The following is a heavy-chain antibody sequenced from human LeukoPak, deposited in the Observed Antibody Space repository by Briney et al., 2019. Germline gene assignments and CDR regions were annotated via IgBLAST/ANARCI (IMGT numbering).Heavy chain of an antibody. J-gene: IGHJ4*02. CDR3: ARLMNDYGDYVGDY. Sequence: GESLKISCQTSGFIFRTYWIAWVRQLPGKGLEWMGIIYPGDSDTRYSPSFQGQVTISADKSISTAYLQWSSLKASDTAMYYCARLMNDYGDYVGDYWGQGTLVTVSS. CDR1: GFIFRTYW. CDR2: IYPGDSDT. D-gene: IGHD4-17*01. V-gene: IGHV5-51*01.